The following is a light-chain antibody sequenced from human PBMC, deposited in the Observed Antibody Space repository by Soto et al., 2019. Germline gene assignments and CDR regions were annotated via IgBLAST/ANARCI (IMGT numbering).Light chain of an antibody. CDR1: QRISSY. J-gene: IGKJ1*01. V-gene: IGKV1-39*01. CDR3: QQAHSFPT. Sequence: DIQMTQSPSSLSASVGDRVTITCRASQRISSYLNWYQQKPGKAPKLLIYAASSLQSGVPSRFSGSGSGADFTLTISSLQPEDSATYYCQQAHSFPTFGQGTKVEIK. CDR2: AAS.